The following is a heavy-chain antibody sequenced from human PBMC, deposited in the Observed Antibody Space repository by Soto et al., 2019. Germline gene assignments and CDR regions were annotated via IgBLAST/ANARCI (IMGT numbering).Heavy chain of an antibody. D-gene: IGHD3-16*02. V-gene: IGHV4-34*01. Sequence: SETLSLTCAVYGGSFSGYYWSWIRQPPGKGLEWIGEINHSGSTNYNPSLKSRVTISVDTSKNQFSLKLSSVTAAGTAVYYCARGIPDYIWGSYRLGYAFDIWGQGTMVTVSS. J-gene: IGHJ3*02. CDR1: GGSFSGYY. CDR3: ARGIPDYIWGSYRLGYAFDI. CDR2: INHSGST.